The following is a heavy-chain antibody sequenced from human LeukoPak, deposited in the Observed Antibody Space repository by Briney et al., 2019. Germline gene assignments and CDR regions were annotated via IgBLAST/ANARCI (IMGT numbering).Heavy chain of an antibody. Sequence: SETLSLTCTVSGGSISSYYWSWIRQPPGKGLEWIGYIYYSGSTNYNPSLKSRVTISVDTSKNQFSLKLTSVTAADTAVYYCASGAYSFYYMDVWGKGTTVTISS. CDR3: ASGAYSFYYMDV. J-gene: IGHJ6*03. D-gene: IGHD5-18*01. V-gene: IGHV4-59*01. CDR1: GGSISSYY. CDR2: IYYSGST.